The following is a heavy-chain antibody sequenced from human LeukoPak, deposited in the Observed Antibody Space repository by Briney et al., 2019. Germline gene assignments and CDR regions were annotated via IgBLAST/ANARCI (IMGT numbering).Heavy chain of an antibody. CDR1: GGSITNNNYN. CDR3: ARHEDRNWYFDH. J-gene: IGHJ4*02. CDR2: FYYRGST. D-gene: IGHD1-1*01. V-gene: IGHV4-39*01. Sequence: SETLSLTCTVSGGSITNNNYNWDWIRQPPGKGLEWVVYFYYRGSTYYNPSLKSRVTISVHKSMNLSSLKLSSVTAPHRAVPCCARHEDRNWYFDHWGQGTLVTVSS.